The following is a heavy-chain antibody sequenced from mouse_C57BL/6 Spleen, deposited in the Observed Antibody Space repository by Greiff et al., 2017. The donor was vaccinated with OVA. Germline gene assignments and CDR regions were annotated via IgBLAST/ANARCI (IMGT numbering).Heavy chain of an antibody. CDR3: ARSIGNYWYCDV. V-gene: IGHV1-47*01. CDR2: FHPYNDDT. Sequence: VQGVESGAELVKPGASVKMSCKASGYTFTTYPIEWMKQNHGKSLEWIGNFHPYNDDTKYNEKFKGKATLTVEKSSSTVYLELSRLTSDDSAVYYCARSIGNYWYCDVWGTGTTVTVSS. CDR1: GYTFTTYP. J-gene: IGHJ1*03. D-gene: IGHD2-1*01.